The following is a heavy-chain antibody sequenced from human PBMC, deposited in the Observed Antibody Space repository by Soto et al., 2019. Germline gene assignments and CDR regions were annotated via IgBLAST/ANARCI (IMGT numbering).Heavy chain of an antibody. Sequence: QVQLVQSGAEVKKPGSSVKVSCKGSGGTFSRYGISWVRQAPGQGLEWMGGITPVFGTANYAQKFQGRVTITADKSTSTACIELSSLRSEDTAVYFCATVDISSWIDGVDVWGQGTTVTVSS. CDR3: ATVDISSWIDGVDV. V-gene: IGHV1-69*06. CDR1: GGTFSRYG. J-gene: IGHJ6*02. D-gene: IGHD6-13*01. CDR2: ITPVFGTA.